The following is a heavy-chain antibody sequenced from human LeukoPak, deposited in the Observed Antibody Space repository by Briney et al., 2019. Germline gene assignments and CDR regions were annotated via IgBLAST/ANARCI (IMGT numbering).Heavy chain of an antibody. V-gene: IGHV3-66*01. Sequence: GGSLRLSCRASGFSGDSVFMNWVRQPPGKGLEWVSFIMPGGHIDYTDSVKGRFTISRDSFKNTLSLQMNSLRVDDSAVYYCARGNSATTTFDFWGQGTLVTVSS. CDR1: GFSGDSVF. J-gene: IGHJ4*02. CDR2: IMPGGHI. CDR3: ARGNSATTTFDF. D-gene: IGHD4-17*01.